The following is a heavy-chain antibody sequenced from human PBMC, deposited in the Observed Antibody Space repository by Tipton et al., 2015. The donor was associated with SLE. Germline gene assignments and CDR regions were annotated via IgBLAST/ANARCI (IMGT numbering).Heavy chain of an antibody. V-gene: IGHV3-21*01. CDR1: GFTFSSYW. CDR3: ARESWSGSSDY. Sequence: SLRLSCAASGFTFSSYWMSWVRQAPGKGLEWVSSISSSSSYIYYADSVKGRFTISRDNAKNSLYLQMNSLRAEDTAVYYCARESWSGSSDYWGQGTLVTVSS. D-gene: IGHD1-26*01. J-gene: IGHJ4*02. CDR2: ISSSSSYI.